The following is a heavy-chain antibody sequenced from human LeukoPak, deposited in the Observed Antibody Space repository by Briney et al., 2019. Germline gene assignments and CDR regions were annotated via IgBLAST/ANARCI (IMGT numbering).Heavy chain of an antibody. CDR2: IKQDGSEK. J-gene: IGHJ4*02. V-gene: IGHV3-7*01. CDR3: ARQRGSYSLDY. CDR1: RFTFSNYW. Sequence: GGSLRLSCAASRFTFSNYWMSWVPQAPGKGLEWVANIKQDGSEKFHVDSVKGRFIIFRDNAKNSLYLQMTSLRADDTAVYYCARQRGSYSLDYWGQGTLVTVSS. D-gene: IGHD1-26*01.